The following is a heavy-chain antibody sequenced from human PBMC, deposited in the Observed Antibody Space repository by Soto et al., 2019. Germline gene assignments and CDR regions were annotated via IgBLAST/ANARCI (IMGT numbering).Heavy chain of an antibody. Sequence: SETLSLTCPVSGGSIRSYYWSWIRQPPGKGLEWIGYIYYSGSTNYNPSLKSRVTISVDTSKNQFSLKLSSVTAADTAVYYCARDSPDYYDSSGYYGYGMDVWGQGTTVTV. CDR3: ARDSPDYYDSSGYYGYGMDV. J-gene: IGHJ6*02. D-gene: IGHD3-22*01. CDR1: GGSIRSYY. CDR2: IYYSGST. V-gene: IGHV4-59*01.